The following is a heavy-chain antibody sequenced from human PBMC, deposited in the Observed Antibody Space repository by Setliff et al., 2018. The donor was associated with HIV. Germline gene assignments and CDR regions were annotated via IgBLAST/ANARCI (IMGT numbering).Heavy chain of an antibody. CDR3: VRGHDILEPSGPFDY. CDR2: IYTTGST. CDR1: GGSISSGSYY. J-gene: IGHJ4*02. V-gene: IGHV4-61*09. D-gene: IGHD6-19*01. Sequence: SETLSLTCAVSGGSISSGSYYWSWIRQPAGKGLEWIGHIYTTGSTNYNPSLKSRVTRSVDKSKNQVSLKLTSVTAADTAVYYCVRGHDILEPSGPFDYWCQGTLVTVSS.